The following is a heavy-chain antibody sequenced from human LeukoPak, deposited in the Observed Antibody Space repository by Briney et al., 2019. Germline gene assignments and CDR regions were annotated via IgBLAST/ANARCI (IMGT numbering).Heavy chain of an antibody. D-gene: IGHD3-10*01. CDR3: ARDQRRTGLDY. CDR2: IYYSGST. J-gene: IGHJ4*02. Sequence: SETLSLTCAVYGGSFSGYYWSWIRQPPGKGLEWIGSIYYSGSTYYNPSLKSRVTISVDTSKNQFSLRLNSVTAADTAVYYCARDQRRTGLDYWGQGTLVTVSS. V-gene: IGHV4-34*01. CDR1: GGSFSGYY.